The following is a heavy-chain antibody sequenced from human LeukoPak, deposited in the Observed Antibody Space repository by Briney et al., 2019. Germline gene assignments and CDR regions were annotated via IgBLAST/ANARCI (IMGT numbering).Heavy chain of an antibody. CDR2: INPNSGGT. Sequence: ASVKVSCKASGYTFTGYYMHWVRQAPGQGLEWMGWINPNSGGTNYAQKFQGRVTMTRDTSISTAYMELSRLRSDDTAVYYCARGPEPIVVVPAAINYWGQGTLVTVSS. D-gene: IGHD2-2*01. CDR1: GYTFTGYY. CDR3: ARGPEPIVVVPAAINY. V-gene: IGHV1-2*02. J-gene: IGHJ4*02.